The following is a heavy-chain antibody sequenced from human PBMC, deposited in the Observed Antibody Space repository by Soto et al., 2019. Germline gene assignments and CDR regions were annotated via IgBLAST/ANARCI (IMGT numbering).Heavy chain of an antibody. CDR1: GGTFSSYA. Sequence: QVQLVQSGAEVKKPGSSVKVSCKASGGTFSSYAISWVRQAPGQGLEWMGGIIPIFGTANFAQKFQGRVTITADESTSTAYMELISLRSEDTAVYYCARDKKTTTVTTFYYYYGMDVWGQGTTVTVSS. V-gene: IGHV1-69*01. J-gene: IGHJ6*02. D-gene: IGHD4-17*01. CDR3: ARDKKTTTVTTFYYYYGMDV. CDR2: IIPIFGTA.